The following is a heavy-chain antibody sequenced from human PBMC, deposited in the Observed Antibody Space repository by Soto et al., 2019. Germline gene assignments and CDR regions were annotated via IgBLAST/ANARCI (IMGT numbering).Heavy chain of an antibody. Sequence: QVQLVQSGAEENQPGSSVKGSCKASADTFNSYSLSWLRQAPGQRLEWRGGITPVFGTADYAQSFEDRLTITADDATSTVFMELSSLRSADTPVHYCARSLEVTTVTNWFDPWGQGAMVTFSS. D-gene: IGHD4-17*01. CDR2: ITPVFGTA. CDR1: ADTFNSYS. J-gene: IGHJ5*02. V-gene: IGHV1-69*01. CDR3: ARSLEVTTVTNWFDP.